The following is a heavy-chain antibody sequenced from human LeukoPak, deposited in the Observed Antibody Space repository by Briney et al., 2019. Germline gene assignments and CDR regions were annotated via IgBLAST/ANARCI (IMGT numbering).Heavy chain of an antibody. J-gene: IGHJ6*03. CDR2: ISAYNGNT. D-gene: IGHD3-16*02. Sequence: GASVKVSCKASGYTFTSYGISWVRQAPGQGLEWMGWISAYNGNTNDAQKLQGRVTMTTDTSTSTAYMELRSLRSDVTAVYYCAWELMITFGGLIVNEGRILYYYYMDVWGKGTTVTVSS. V-gene: IGHV1-18*01. CDR3: AWELMITFGGLIVNEGRILYYYYMDV. CDR1: GYTFTSYG.